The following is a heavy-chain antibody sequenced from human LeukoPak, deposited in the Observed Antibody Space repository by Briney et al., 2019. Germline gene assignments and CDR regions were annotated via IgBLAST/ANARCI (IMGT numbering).Heavy chain of an antibody. Sequence: PSETLSLTCTVSGGSISSYYWSWIRQPPGKGLEWIGYIYYSGSTSYNPSLKSRVTISVDTSKNQFSLKLSSVTAADTVVYYCARQTHLTDGYLIDYWGQGTLVTVSS. CDR1: GGSISSYY. V-gene: IGHV4-59*08. D-gene: IGHD5-24*01. J-gene: IGHJ4*02. CDR2: IYYSGST. CDR3: ARQTHLTDGYLIDY.